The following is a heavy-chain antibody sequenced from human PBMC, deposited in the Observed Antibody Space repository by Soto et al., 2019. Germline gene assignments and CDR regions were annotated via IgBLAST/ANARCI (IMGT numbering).Heavy chain of an antibody. CDR3: AGGAAAGIDYYSYGMDV. CDR2: IYYSGST. D-gene: IGHD6-13*01. Sequence: PSETLSLTCTVSGGSISSYYWSWIRQPPGKGLEWIGYIYYSGSTNYNPSLKSQVTISVDTSKNQFSLKLSSVTAADTAVYYCAGGAAAGIDYYSYGMDVWGQGTPVTVSS. CDR1: GGSISSYY. V-gene: IGHV4-59*01. J-gene: IGHJ6*02.